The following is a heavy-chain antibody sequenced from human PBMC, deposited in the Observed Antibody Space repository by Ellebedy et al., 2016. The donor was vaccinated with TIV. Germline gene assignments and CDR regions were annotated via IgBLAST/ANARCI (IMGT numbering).Heavy chain of an antibody. CDR3: ARDLHFAFDY. Sequence: GESLKISCVASGFTFWSYGFNWVRQAPGKGLEWVSSISSNSGNKYCADSVEGRFTISRDNARNSLYLQMNSLRAEDTAVYYCARDLHFAFDYWGRGTLVTVSS. V-gene: IGHV3-21*01. CDR2: ISSNSGNK. CDR1: GFTFWSYG. J-gene: IGHJ4*02.